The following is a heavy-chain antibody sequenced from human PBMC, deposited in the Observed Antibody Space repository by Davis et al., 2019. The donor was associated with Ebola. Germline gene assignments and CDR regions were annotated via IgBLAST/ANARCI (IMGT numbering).Heavy chain of an antibody. J-gene: IGHJ6*03. CDR1: GFTFSSYA. Sequence: PGGSLRLSCAASGFTFSSYAMHWVRQAPGKGLEWVAVISYDGSNKYYADSVKGRFTISRDNSKNTLYLQMNSLRAEDTAVYYCAKDGGGYSYYYYMDVWGKGTTVTVSS. CDR2: ISYDGSNK. D-gene: IGHD5-18*01. CDR3: AKDGGGYSYYYYMDV. V-gene: IGHV3-30-3*01.